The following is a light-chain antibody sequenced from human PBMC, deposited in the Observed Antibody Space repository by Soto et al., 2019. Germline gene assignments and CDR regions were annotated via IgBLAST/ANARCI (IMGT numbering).Light chain of an antibody. V-gene: IGKV3-15*01. Sequence: EIVMTQYPATLSVSPSERATLSCRAGQGVTTNFAWYQQKSGQSPRLLIYDVSIRATGVPARFSATGSETDFTLTISGLQSEDSAVYFCQQYNNWPFSVGP. CDR2: DVS. CDR1: QGVTTN. J-gene: IGKJ3*01. CDR3: QQYNNWPFS.